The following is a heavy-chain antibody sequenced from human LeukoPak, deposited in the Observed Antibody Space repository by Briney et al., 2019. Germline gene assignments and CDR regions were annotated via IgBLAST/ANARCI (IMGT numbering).Heavy chain of an antibody. D-gene: IGHD3-10*01. CDR2: IYSGGST. V-gene: IGHV3-66*01. J-gene: IGHJ4*02. CDR1: GFTLSSNY. CDR3: AGVADLGSGSYYFFDY. Sequence: GGSLRLSCAASGFTLSSNYMSWVRQAPGKGLEWVSVIYSGGSTYYADSVKGRFTISRDNSKNTLYLQMNSLRAEDTAVYYCAGVADLGSGSYYFFDYWGQGTLVTVSS.